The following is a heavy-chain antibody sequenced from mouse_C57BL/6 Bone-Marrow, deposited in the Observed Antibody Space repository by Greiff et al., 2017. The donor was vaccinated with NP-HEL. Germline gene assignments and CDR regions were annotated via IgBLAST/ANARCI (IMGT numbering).Heavy chain of an antibody. CDR1: GYTFTNYW. J-gene: IGHJ2*01. CDR2: IYPGGGYT. D-gene: IGHD2-2*01. Sequence: VQLQQSGAELVRPGTSVKMSCKASGYTFTNYWIGWAKQRPGHGLEWIGDIYPGGGYTNYNEKFKGKATLTADKSSSTAYMQFSSLTSEDAAIYYCARSTMVTTYDYWGQGTTLTVSS. CDR3: ARSTMVTTYDY. V-gene: IGHV1-63*01.